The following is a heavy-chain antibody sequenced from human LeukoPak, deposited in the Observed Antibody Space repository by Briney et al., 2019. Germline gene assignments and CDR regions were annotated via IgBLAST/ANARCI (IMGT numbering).Heavy chain of an antibody. D-gene: IGHD3-10*02. Sequence: GGSLRLSCEVSGFTFSSYRMNWVRQAPGKGLEWVASISTGSNFIYYGDSVKGRFTISRDNAKNSLYLQMNSLRAEDTAVYYCAELGITMIGGVWGKGTTVTISS. CDR3: AELGITMIGGV. CDR1: GFTFSSYR. J-gene: IGHJ6*04. V-gene: IGHV3-21*01. CDR2: ISTGSNFI.